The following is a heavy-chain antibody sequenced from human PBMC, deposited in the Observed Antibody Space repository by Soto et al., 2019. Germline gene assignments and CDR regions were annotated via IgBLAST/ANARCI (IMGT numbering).Heavy chain of an antibody. D-gene: IGHD5-12*01. J-gene: IGHJ4*02. CDR2: ISSSSSYK. V-gene: IGHV3-21*01. Sequence: EVQLVESGGGLVKPGGSLRLSCAASGFTFSSYSMNWVRQAPGKGLEWVSSISSSSSYKFYAGSVKGRFTISRDNAKNSLYLQMNSLRAEDTAVYYCAREWLRLPDYWGQGTLVTVSS. CDR1: GFTFSSYS. CDR3: AREWLRLPDY.